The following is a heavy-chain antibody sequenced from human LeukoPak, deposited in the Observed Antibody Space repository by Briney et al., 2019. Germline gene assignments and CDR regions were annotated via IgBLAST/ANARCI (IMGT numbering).Heavy chain of an antibody. V-gene: IGHV3-9*01. J-gene: IGHJ4*02. CDR2: ISWNSGSI. CDR1: GFTFYDYA. Sequence: GGSLRLSCAASGFTFYDYAMHWVRQAPGKGLEWVSGISWNSGSIAYADSVKGRFTISRDNAKNSLYLQMNSLRAEDTALYYCAKDFGRSAYDRPFDYWGQGTLVTVSS. CDR3: AKDFGRSAYDRPFDY. D-gene: IGHD5-12*01.